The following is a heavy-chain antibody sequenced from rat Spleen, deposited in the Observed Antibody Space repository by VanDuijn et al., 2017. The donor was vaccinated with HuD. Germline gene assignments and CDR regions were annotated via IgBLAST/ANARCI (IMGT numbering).Heavy chain of an antibody. V-gene: IGHV5-25*01. Sequence: EVRLVESGGGLVQPGRSMKLSCVVSGFTFSNYDMAWVRQTPTKGLEWVASISPGGSNTYYRDSVRGRFTISRDNAKSTLYLQMNSLRSEDTATYYCARPTEGIAWFVYWGQGTLVTVSS. CDR3: ARPTEGIAWFVY. CDR1: GFTFSNYD. CDR2: ISPGGSNT. J-gene: IGHJ3*01. D-gene: IGHD1-11*01.